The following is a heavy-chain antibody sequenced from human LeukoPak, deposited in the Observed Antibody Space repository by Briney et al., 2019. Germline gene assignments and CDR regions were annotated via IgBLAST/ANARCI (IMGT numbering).Heavy chain of an antibody. Sequence: SETLSITCTVSGGSISSYSWSWIRQPPGKGPEWIGYIYYSGGASYNPSLKSRLTISVDTSKNQFSLNLSSVTAADTAVYYCARGMTTGPDPWGQGTLVTVSS. V-gene: IGHV4-59*08. CDR2: IYYSGGA. J-gene: IGHJ5*02. D-gene: IGHD4-17*01. CDR1: GGSISSYS. CDR3: ARGMTTGPDP.